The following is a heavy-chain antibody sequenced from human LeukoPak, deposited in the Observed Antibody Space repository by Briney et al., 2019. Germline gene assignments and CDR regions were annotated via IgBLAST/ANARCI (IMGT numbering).Heavy chain of an antibody. Sequence: ASVKVSCKVSGYTLTELSMHWVRQAPGKGLEWMGGFDPEDGETIYAQKFQGRVTMTEDTSTDTAYMELSSLRPEDTAVYYCATAPDSGHDYLLGYWGQGTLVTVSS. J-gene: IGHJ4*02. CDR3: ATAPDSGHDYLLGY. V-gene: IGHV1-24*01. CDR1: GYTLTELS. D-gene: IGHD5-12*01. CDR2: FDPEDGET.